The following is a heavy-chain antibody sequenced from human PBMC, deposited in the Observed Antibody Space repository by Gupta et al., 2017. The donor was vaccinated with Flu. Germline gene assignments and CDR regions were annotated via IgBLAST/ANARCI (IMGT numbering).Heavy chain of an antibody. CDR3: ARDKGGDGYNPPDY. CDR1: GFTFSSYG. V-gene: IGHV3-33*01. J-gene: IGHJ4*02. CDR2: IWYDGSNK. D-gene: IGHD5-24*01. Sequence: QVQLVESGGGVVQPGRSLRLSCAASGFTFSSYGMHWVRQAPGKGLEWVAVIWYDGSNKYYADSVKGRFTISRDNSKNTLYLQMNSLRAEDTAVYYCARDKGGDGYNPPDYWGQGTLVTVSS.